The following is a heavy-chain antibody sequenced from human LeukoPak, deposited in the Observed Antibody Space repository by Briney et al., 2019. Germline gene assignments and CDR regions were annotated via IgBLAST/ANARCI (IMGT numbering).Heavy chain of an antibody. J-gene: IGHJ4*02. V-gene: IGHV5-51*01. CDR1: GYRFTNYW. CDR3: ARHDGRIRTSHTRIDF. CDR2: IWPDDSDT. D-gene: IGHD1/OR15-1a*01. Sequence: PGESRKISCKGSGYRFTNYWIGWVRQMPGKGLEWMGIIWPDDSDTRYSPSFQGQVTISTDKSISTAYLQWSSLKASDTAMYYCARHDGRIRTSHTRIDFWGQGTLVTVSS.